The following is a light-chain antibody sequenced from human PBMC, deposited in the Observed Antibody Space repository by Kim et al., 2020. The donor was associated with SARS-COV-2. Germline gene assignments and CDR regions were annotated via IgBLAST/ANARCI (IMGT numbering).Light chain of an antibody. CDR2: WNH. CDR1: SLHVATCY. Sequence: GQEATTSCTWSSLHVATCYVSLLQQLPGRAPILLLFWNHQQPSGVPVRFSGSKSGTSASLAISRLRSEDEAEYYCAAWDDTVSAWLFGGGTQLTFL. V-gene: IGLV1-47*01. CDR3: AAWDDTVSAWL. J-gene: IGLJ3*02.